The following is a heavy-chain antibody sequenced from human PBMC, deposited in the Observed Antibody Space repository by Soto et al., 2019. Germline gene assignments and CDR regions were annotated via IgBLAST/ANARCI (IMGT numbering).Heavy chain of an antibody. CDR2: INPNSGVT. D-gene: IGHD6-13*01. V-gene: IGHV1-2*02. CDR1: GYTFTGYY. Sequence: GASVKFSCEASGYTFTGYYMHWLRQAPGQGLEWMGWINPNSGVTNYAQKFQGRVTMTRDTSISTAYMELSRLRSDDTAVYYCASAAIYSSSWYASYYYYYGMDVWGQGTTVTVSS. J-gene: IGHJ6*02. CDR3: ASAAIYSSSWYASYYYYYGMDV.